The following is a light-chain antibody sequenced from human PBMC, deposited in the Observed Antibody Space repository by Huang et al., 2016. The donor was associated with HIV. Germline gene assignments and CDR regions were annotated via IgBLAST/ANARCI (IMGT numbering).Light chain of an antibody. V-gene: IGKV4-1*01. CDR1: QSVLYSFTNKNH. J-gene: IGKJ5*01. CDR2: LAS. CDR3: HQYFSPPPT. Sequence: DIVMTQSPDSLAVSLGERATINCKSSQSVLYSFTNKNHLGWYQQKPGHRPKLLIYLASTPESGGPAQFSGSGSGTEFTLTISSRHAEDVSVYFCHQYFSPPPTFGQGTRLGI.